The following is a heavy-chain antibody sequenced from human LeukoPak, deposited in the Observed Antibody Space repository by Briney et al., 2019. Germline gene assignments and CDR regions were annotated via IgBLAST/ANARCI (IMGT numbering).Heavy chain of an antibody. D-gene: IGHD6-13*01. CDR2: INHSGST. Sequence: SETLSLTCAVYGGSFSGYYWSWIRQPPGKGLEWIGEINHSGSTNYNPSLRSRVTISVDTSKNQFSLKLSSVTAADTAVYYCARDKTYSSSWYERHAFDIWGQGTMVTVSS. J-gene: IGHJ3*02. V-gene: IGHV4-34*01. CDR1: GGSFSGYY. CDR3: ARDKTYSSSWYERHAFDI.